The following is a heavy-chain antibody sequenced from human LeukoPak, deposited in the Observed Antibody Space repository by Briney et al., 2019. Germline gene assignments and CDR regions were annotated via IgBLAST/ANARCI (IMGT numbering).Heavy chain of an antibody. J-gene: IGHJ4*02. Sequence: GGSLRLSCAASGFTFSSYAMGWVRQAPGKGLEWVSGISGSGGSTYFADSVKGRFTISRDNSKNTLFLQMNSLRAEDTAVYYCAKGTPTYYYDSSGLDYWGQGTLVTVSS. CDR3: AKGTPTYYYDSSGLDY. CDR2: ISGSGGST. D-gene: IGHD3-22*01. CDR1: GFTFSSYA. V-gene: IGHV3-23*01.